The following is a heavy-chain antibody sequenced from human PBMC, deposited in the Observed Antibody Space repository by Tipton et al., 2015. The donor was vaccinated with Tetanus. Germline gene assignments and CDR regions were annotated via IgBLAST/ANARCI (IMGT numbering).Heavy chain of an antibody. CDR1: GGSFGNFY. Sequence: LRLSCTISGGSFGNFYWAWIRQPPGRGLEWIGYIYYSGSTNYDPSLKSRVTISLDTSKNQFSLKMSSVIAADTAMYYCARVWFGGLFGVGAFDTWGQGKMVPVSS. CDR2: IYYSGST. CDR3: ARVWFGGLFGVGAFDT. J-gene: IGHJ3*02. D-gene: IGHD3-10*01. V-gene: IGHV4-59*01.